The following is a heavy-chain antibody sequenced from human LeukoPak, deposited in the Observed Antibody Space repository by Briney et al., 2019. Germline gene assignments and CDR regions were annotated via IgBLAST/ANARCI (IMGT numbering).Heavy chain of an antibody. CDR3: ARGSAGIVVVPAAKPFDY. CDR1: GFTFSCYW. V-gene: IGHV3-74*01. Sequence: PGGSLRLSCAASGFTFSCYWMHWVRQAPGRGLVWVSRINSEGSSTSDADSVKGRFTVSRDNAKNTLYLQMNSLRAEDTAVYYCARGSAGIVVVPAAKPFDYWGQGTLVTVSS. J-gene: IGHJ4*02. D-gene: IGHD2-2*02. CDR2: INSEGSST.